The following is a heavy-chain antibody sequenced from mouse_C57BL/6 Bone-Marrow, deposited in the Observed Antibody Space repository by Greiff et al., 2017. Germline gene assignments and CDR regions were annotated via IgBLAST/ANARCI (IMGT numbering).Heavy chain of an antibody. J-gene: IGHJ4*01. CDR2: IDPETGGT. V-gene: IGHV1-15*01. CDR3: TRRSYYAMGY. Sequence: QVQLQQPGAELVRPGASVTLSCKASGYTFTDYEMHWVKQTPVHGLEWIGAIDPETGGTAYNQKFKGKAILTADKSSSTAYMELRSLTSEDSAVYYCTRRSYYAMGYRGQGTSVTVST. CDR1: GYTFTDYE.